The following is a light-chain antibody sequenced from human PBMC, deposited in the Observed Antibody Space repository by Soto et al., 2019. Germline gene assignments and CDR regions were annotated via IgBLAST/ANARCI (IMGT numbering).Light chain of an antibody. V-gene: IGLV2-14*01. Sequence: QSALTQPASVSGSPGQSITISCTGTSSDVGGYSYVSWYQQLPGKAPKLMIYDVSDRPSGVSNRFSGSKSGNTASLTISGLQAKDGAYYYSRSYPSTTLFFFGTGTNLPAL. CDR1: SSDVGGYSY. J-gene: IGLJ1*01. CDR2: DVS. CDR3: RSYPSTTLFF.